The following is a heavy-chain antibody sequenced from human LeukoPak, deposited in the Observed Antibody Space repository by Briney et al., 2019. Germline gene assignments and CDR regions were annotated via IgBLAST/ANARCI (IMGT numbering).Heavy chain of an antibody. J-gene: IGHJ3*02. CDR2: IYYSGST. CDR3: ARDVWGRGAFNI. Sequence: SETLSLTCTVSGGSISSSSYYWGWIRQPPGKGLEWIGSIYYSGSTYYNPSLKSRVTISVDTSKNQFSLKLSSVTAADTAVYYCARDVWGRGAFNIWGQGTMVTVSS. V-gene: IGHV4-39*02. CDR1: GGSISSSSYY. D-gene: IGHD7-27*01.